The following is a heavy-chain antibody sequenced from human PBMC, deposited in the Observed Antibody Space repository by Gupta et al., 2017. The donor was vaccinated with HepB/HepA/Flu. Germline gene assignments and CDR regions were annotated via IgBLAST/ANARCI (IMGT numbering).Heavy chain of an antibody. CDR3: ARGPYCISTSCSFYYFDY. D-gene: IGHD2-2*01. CDR2: INHSGST. V-gene: IGHV4-34*01. Sequence: QVQLQQWGAGLLKPSETLSLTCAVYGGSFSGYYLNWIRQPPGKGLEWIGEINHSGSTNYNPSLKRRVTISVDTSKNQFSRKLSSVTAADTAVYDCARGPYCISTSCSFYYFDYWGQGTLVTVSS. J-gene: IGHJ4*02. CDR1: GGSFSGYY.